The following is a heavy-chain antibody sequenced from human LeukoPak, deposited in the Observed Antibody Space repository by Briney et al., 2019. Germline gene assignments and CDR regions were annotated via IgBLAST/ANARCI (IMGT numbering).Heavy chain of an antibody. CDR2: IKRDGSEK. Sequence: GGSLRLSCAASGFTSSSYWMSWVRQAPGKGLEWVASIKRDGSEKNYVDSVKGRFTISRDNVKNALYLQMNSLRAEDTAVYYCARGGWLSSGYYFPLLSSDYMDVWGKGTTVTVSS. J-gene: IGHJ6*03. CDR3: ARGGWLSSGYYFPLLSSDYMDV. D-gene: IGHD3-22*01. CDR1: GFTSSSYW. V-gene: IGHV3-7*01.